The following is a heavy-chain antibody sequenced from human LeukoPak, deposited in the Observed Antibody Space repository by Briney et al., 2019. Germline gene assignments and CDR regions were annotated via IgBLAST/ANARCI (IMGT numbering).Heavy chain of an antibody. Sequence: PSETLSLTCTVSGGSISSYYWSWIRQPPGKGLEWIGYIYYSGSTNYNPSLKSRVIISVDTSKNQFSLKLSSVTAADTAVYYCARVEEGYGSGRRENYYYYYMDVWGKGTTVTISS. CDR1: GGSISSYY. D-gene: IGHD3-10*01. V-gene: IGHV4-59*01. J-gene: IGHJ6*03. CDR3: ARVEEGYGSGRRENYYYYYMDV. CDR2: IYYSGST.